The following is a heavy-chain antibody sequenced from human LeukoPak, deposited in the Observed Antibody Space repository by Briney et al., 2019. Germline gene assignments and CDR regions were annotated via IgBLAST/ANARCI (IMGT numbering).Heavy chain of an antibody. D-gene: IGHD6-13*01. CDR3: AREGVIAATGIAIAY. Sequence: GGSLRLSCAASGFTFGTYAMSWVRQAPGKGLEWVSGISGSGGGTYFADSVKGRFTISRDNAKTSLYLQMNSLRVEDTAVYYCAREGVIAATGIAIAYWGQGTLVTVSS. CDR2: ISGSGGGT. V-gene: IGHV3-23*01. CDR1: GFTFGTYA. J-gene: IGHJ4*02.